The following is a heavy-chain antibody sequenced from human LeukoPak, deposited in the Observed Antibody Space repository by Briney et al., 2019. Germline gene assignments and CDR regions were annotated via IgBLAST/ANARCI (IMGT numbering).Heavy chain of an antibody. V-gene: IGHV3-7*01. J-gene: IGHJ3*02. CDR1: CLTFSIYW. CDR3: ARDLAGPPQEAFDI. Sequence: GGSLRLSCAASCLTFSIYWMSWVRQAPGKGLEWVANIKQDGSEKHYVDSVTGRFTISRDNTKNLLYLQMNSPRADDTAVYYCARDLAGPPQEAFDIWGQGTMVAVSS. CDR2: IKQDGSEK.